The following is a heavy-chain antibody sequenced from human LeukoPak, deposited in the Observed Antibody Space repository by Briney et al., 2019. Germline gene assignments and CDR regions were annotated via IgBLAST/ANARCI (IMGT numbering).Heavy chain of an antibody. D-gene: IGHD3-10*01. CDR2: VGGSDGTT. CDR1: GFTFSNYA. CDR3: ARRNVPYGPFDP. J-gene: IGHJ5*02. Sequence: GGSLRLSCAASGFTFSNYAMNWVRQAPGKGLEWVSVVGGSDGTTYYADSVKGRFTISRDNSKNTVYMQMNSLRAEDTAVYYCARRNVPYGPFDPWGQGILVTVSS. V-gene: IGHV3-23*01.